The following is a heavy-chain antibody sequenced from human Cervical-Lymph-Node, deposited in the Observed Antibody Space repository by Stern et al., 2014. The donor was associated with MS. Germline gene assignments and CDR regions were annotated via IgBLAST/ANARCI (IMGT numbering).Heavy chain of an antibody. Sequence: DQLVESGGGAVQPGRSLRLSCAASGFTLRSYGMHWVRQAPGKGLEWVAVISNDGNEKYYADYVKGRFTISRDNSKNTLYLQMNSLRTEDTAMYYCAKDRLFCSGGGCYAMDVWGQGTTVTVSS. J-gene: IGHJ6*02. D-gene: IGHD2-15*01. V-gene: IGHV3-30*18. CDR3: AKDRLFCSGGGCYAMDV. CDR2: ISNDGNEK. CDR1: GFTLRSYG.